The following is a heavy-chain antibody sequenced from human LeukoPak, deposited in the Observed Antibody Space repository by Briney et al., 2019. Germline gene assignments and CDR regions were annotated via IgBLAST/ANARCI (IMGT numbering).Heavy chain of an antibody. D-gene: IGHD4-23*01. CDR1: GFTFSSYA. V-gene: IGHV3-23*01. J-gene: IGHJ2*01. CDR2: ISGSGGST. CDR3: AKDQLVTSNWYFDL. Sequence: PGGSLRLSXAASGFTFSSYAMSWVRQAPGKGLEWVAAISGSGGSTYYADSVKGRFTISRDNSKNTLYLQMNSLRAEDTAVYYCAKDQLVTSNWYFDLWGRGTLVTVSS.